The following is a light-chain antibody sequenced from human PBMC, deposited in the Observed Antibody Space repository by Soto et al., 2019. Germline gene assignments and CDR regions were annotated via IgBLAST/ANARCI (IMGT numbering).Light chain of an antibody. CDR2: KDN. CDR1: KLGDKY. Sequence: SYELTQPPSVSVSPGQTASITCSGDKLGDKYACWYQQKAGQSPVLVMYKDNKRPSGIPERFSGSNSGNTATLTISGTQAMDEADYYCQAWDTITACYVFGTGTKVTVL. V-gene: IGLV3-1*01. J-gene: IGLJ1*01. CDR3: QAWDTITACYV.